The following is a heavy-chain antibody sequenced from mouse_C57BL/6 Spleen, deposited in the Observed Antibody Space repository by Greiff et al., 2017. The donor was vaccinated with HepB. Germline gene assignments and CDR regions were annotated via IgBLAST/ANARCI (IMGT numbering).Heavy chain of an antibody. V-gene: IGHV1-78*01. Sequence: QVQLQQSDAELVKPGASVKISCKASGYTFTDYTIHWVKQRPEQGLEWIGYIYPRDGSTKYNEKFKGKATLTADKSSSTAYMQLISLTSEDSAVYVCARPHNGGSYGFAYWGQGTPVTVSA. CDR2: IYPRDGST. CDR1: GYTFTDYT. D-gene: IGHD1-1*02. J-gene: IGHJ3*01. CDR3: ARPHNGGSYGFAY.